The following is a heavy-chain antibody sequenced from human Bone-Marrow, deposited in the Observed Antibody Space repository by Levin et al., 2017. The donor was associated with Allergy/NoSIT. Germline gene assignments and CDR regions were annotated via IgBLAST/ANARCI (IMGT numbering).Heavy chain of an antibody. CDR3: ARPDCSGTSCYYFFDS. D-gene: IGHD2-2*01. Sequence: GGSLRLSCAASGFTFSRYSMNWVRQAPGRGLEWVSYISRSSSTISYADSVKGRFTISRDNTKNSLYLQMNSLRDEDTAVYYCARPDCSGTSCYYFFDSWGQGTLVTVSS. V-gene: IGHV3-48*02. CDR2: ISRSSSTI. J-gene: IGHJ4*02. CDR1: GFTFSRYS.